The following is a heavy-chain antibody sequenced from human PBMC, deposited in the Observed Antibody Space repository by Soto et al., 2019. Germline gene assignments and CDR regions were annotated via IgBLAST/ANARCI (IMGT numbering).Heavy chain of an antibody. CDR3: AKKGYYPSGKINLFDS. V-gene: IGHV4-38-2*01. J-gene: IGHJ4*02. Sequence: SETLSLTCAVSGYSINSDYYWGWIRQPPGKGLEWIGSVDHSGRTYYSPSLRSRLTIFIDTSKNQFSLRLTSVTAADTAMYFCAKKGYYPSGKINLFDSWGPGTLVTAPQ. CDR1: GYSINSDYY. CDR2: VDHSGRT. D-gene: IGHD3-10*01.